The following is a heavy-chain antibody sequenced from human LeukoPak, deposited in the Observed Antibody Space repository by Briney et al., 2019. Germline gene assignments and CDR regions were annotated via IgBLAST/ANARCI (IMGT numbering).Heavy chain of an antibody. Sequence: GGSLRLSCAASGFTFSSYAMHWVRQAPGKGLEWVSSISSSSSYIYYADSVKGRFTISRDNAKNSLYLQMNSLRAEDTAVYYCARDYGTPGAFDIWGQGTMVTVSS. V-gene: IGHV3-21*01. CDR2: ISSSSSYI. D-gene: IGHD3-10*01. J-gene: IGHJ3*02. CDR1: GFTFSSYA. CDR3: ARDYGTPGAFDI.